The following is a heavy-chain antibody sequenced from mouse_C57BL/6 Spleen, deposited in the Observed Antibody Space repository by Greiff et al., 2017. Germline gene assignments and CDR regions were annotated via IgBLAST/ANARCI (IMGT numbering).Heavy chain of an antibody. V-gene: IGHV1-50*01. CDR1: GYTFTSYW. CDR2: IDPSDSYT. J-gene: IGHJ4*01. D-gene: IGHD4-1*01. Sequence: QVQLQQPGAELVKPGASVKLSCKASGYTFTSYWMQWVKQRPGQGLEWIGEIDPSDSYTNYNQKFKGKATLTVDTSSSTAYMQLSSLTSADSAVYYCARSETGFYAMDYWGQGTSVTVSS. CDR3: ARSETGFYAMDY.